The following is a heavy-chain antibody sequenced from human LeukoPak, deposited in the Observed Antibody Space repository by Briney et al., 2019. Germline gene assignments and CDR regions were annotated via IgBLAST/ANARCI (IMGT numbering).Heavy chain of an antibody. Sequence: GGSLRLSCAASGFTFSSYTINWVRQAPGKGLEWVSYISSSSSTIYYADSVKGRFTISRDNAKNSLYLQMNSLRAEDTAVYYCARGSTYYDSSGQVPFDYWGQGTLVTVSS. CDR2: ISSSSSTI. D-gene: IGHD3-22*01. J-gene: IGHJ4*02. CDR3: ARGSTYYDSSGQVPFDY. V-gene: IGHV3-48*01. CDR1: GFTFSSYT.